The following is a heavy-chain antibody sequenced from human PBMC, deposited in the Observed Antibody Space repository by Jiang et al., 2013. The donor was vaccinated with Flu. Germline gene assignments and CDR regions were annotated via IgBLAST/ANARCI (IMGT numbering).Heavy chain of an antibody. Sequence: SGAEVKKPGSSVKVSCKASGGTFSSYAISWVRQAPGQGLEWMGRIIPILGIANYAQKFQGRVTITADKSTSTAYMELSSLRSEDTAVYYCARDHQPLRACDYWGQGTLVTVSS. J-gene: IGHJ4*02. D-gene: IGHD2-2*01. CDR1: GGTFSSYA. CDR3: ARDHQPLRACDY. CDR2: IIPILGIA. V-gene: IGHV1-69*04.